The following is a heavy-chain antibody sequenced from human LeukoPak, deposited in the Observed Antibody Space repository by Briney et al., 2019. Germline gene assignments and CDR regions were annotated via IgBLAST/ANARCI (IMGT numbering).Heavy chain of an antibody. J-gene: IGHJ4*02. V-gene: IGHV3-30*02. D-gene: IGHD3-22*01. CDR1: GFTFSNYA. Sequence: PGGSLRLSCAASGFTFSNYAMHWVRQAPGKGLEWVAFIQYDGSNKYYADSVKGRFTISRDNSKTTLYLQMNSLRAEDTAVYYCAKDSIRGGYYSYYFDIWGQGTLITVSS. CDR3: AKDSIRGGYYSYYFDI. CDR2: IQYDGSNK.